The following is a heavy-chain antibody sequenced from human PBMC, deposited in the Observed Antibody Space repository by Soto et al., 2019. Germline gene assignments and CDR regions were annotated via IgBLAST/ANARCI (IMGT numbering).Heavy chain of an antibody. D-gene: IGHD3-22*01. CDR3: VSTSNYYDSSGYYLSY. CDR1: GGTFSSYA. J-gene: IGHJ4*02. CDR2: IIPIFGTA. Sequence: SVKVSCKASGGTFSSYAISWVRQAPGQGLEWMRGIIPIFGTANYAQKFQGRVTITADKSTSTAYMELSSLRSEDTAVYYCVSTSNYYDSSGYYLSYWGQGTLVTVSS. V-gene: IGHV1-69*06.